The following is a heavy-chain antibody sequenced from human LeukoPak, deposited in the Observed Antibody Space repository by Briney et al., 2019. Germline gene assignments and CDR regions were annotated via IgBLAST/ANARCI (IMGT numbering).Heavy chain of an antibody. Sequence: GGSLTLSCPASGFILSRYDMNWARQSPGKGLGSVSYISSTGTIIYYADSVKGRFTISRDNAKNSLYLQMNSLRAEDTAVYYCARDPSPEGFDYWGQGTLVTVSS. CDR2: ISSTGTII. CDR3: ARDPSPEGFDY. D-gene: IGHD1-14*01. V-gene: IGHV3-48*03. J-gene: IGHJ4*02. CDR1: GFILSRYD.